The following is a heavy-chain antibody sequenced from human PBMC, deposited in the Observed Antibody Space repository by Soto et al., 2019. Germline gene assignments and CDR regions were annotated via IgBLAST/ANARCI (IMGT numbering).Heavy chain of an antibody. CDR1: GGSISSYY. V-gene: IGHV4-59*01. Sequence: SETLSLTCTVSGGSISSYYWSWIRQPPGKGLEWIGYIYYSGSTNYNPSLKSRVTISVDTSKNQFSLKLSSVTAADTAVYYCARGVRYFDWLQSYYYYYGMDVWGQGTTVTVSS. CDR2: IYYSGST. J-gene: IGHJ6*02. D-gene: IGHD3-9*01. CDR3: ARGVRYFDWLQSYYYYYGMDV.